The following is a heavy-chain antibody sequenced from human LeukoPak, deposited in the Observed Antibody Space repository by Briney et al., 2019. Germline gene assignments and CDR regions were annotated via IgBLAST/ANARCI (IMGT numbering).Heavy chain of an antibody. V-gene: IGHV3-9*01. CDR1: GFTFDDYA. J-gene: IGHJ4*02. Sequence: GGSLRLSCAASGFTFDDYAMHWVRQAPGKGLEWVSGISWNSGSIGYADSVKGRFTISRDNSRNTLYLQMNSLRAEDTALYHCARDNYDSSGFTWGQGTLVTVSS. CDR3: ARDNYDSSGFT. D-gene: IGHD3-22*01. CDR2: ISWNSGSI.